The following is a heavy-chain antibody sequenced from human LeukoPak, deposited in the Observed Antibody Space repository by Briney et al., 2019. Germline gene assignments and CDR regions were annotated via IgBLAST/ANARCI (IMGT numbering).Heavy chain of an antibody. Sequence: ASVKVSCKASGYTFTSYGISWVRQAPGQGLEWMGWISAYNGNTNYAQKLQGRVTMTTDTSTSTAYMELRSLRSDDTAVYYCAREQQLYDSSGYYPDHDAFDIWGQGTMVTVSS. V-gene: IGHV1-18*01. D-gene: IGHD3-22*01. CDR1: GYTFTSYG. CDR2: ISAYNGNT. J-gene: IGHJ3*02. CDR3: AREQQLYDSSGYYPDHDAFDI.